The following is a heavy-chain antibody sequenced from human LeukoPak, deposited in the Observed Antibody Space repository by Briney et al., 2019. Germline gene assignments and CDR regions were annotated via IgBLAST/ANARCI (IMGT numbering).Heavy chain of an antibody. V-gene: IGHV3-21*01. CDR2: ISSSSSNYI. Sequence: GGSLRLSCAASGFTFSSFGMNWVRQAPGKGLEWVSCISSSSSNYIYYADSVKGRFTISRENAKNSLYLQMNSLRAEDTAVYYCARELLTYSNHKLGHYMDVWGKGTTVTVSS. J-gene: IGHJ6*03. CDR1: GFTFSSFG. CDR3: ARELLTYSNHKLGHYMDV. D-gene: IGHD4-11*01.